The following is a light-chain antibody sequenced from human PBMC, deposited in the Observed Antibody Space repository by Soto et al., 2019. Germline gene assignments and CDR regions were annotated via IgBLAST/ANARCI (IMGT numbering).Light chain of an antibody. CDR1: QDISSY. CDR3: QQYYNYART. Sequence: AIRMTQSPSSFSASTGDRVTITCRASQDISSYLAWYQQKPGKAPKLLIYAASTLQSGVPSRFSGSGSGTDFTLTISCLQSEDFATYYCQQYYNYARTFGQGTKVEIK. V-gene: IGKV1-8*01. J-gene: IGKJ1*01. CDR2: AAS.